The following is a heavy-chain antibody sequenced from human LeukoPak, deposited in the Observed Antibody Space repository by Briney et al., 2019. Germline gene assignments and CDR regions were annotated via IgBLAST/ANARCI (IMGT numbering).Heavy chain of an antibody. D-gene: IGHD6-19*01. J-gene: IGHJ4*02. Sequence: PSETLSLTCAVYGGSFSGYYWSWIRQPPGKGLEWIGEINHSGSTNYNPSLKSRVTISVDTSKNQFSLKLSSVTAADTAVYYCARDPVGGSSGWHGPFDYWGQGTLVTVSS. CDR2: INHSGST. V-gene: IGHV4-34*01. CDR3: ARDPVGGSSGWHGPFDY. CDR1: GGSFSGYY.